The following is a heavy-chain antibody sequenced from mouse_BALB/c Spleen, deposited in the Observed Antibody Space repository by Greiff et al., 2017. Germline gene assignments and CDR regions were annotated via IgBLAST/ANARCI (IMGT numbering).Heavy chain of an antibody. D-gene: IGHD2-1*01. Sequence: EVKLMESGGGLVQPGGSMKLSCVASGFTFSNYWMNWVRQSPEKGLEWVAEIRLKSNNYATHYAESVKGRFTISRDDSKSSVYLQMNNLRAEDTGIYYCTRGNGNYWYFDVWGAGTTVTVSS. J-gene: IGHJ1*01. CDR3: TRGNGNYWYFDV. CDR1: GFTFSNYW. V-gene: IGHV6-6*02. CDR2: IRLKSNNYAT.